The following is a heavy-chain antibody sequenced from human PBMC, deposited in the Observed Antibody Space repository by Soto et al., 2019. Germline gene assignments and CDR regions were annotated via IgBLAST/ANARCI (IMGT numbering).Heavy chain of an antibody. J-gene: IGHJ4*02. Sequence: GGSLRLSCAASGFTFSSYSMNWVRQAPGKGLEWVSSISSSSSYIYYADSVKGRFTISRDNAKNSLYLQMNSLRAEDTAVYYCARDLGYYESDGYFDYWGQGALVTVSS. D-gene: IGHD3-22*01. CDR1: GFTFSSYS. CDR2: ISSSSSYI. CDR3: ARDLGYYESDGYFDY. V-gene: IGHV3-21*04.